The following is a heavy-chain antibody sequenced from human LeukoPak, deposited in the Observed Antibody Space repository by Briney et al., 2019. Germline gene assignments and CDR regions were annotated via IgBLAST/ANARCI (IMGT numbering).Heavy chain of an antibody. CDR2: IKEDGSEK. J-gene: IGHJ4*02. D-gene: IGHD3-22*01. Sequence: GGSLRLSCVASRFTLRNYWMSWFRQAPGKGLEWVANIKEDGSEKYYVDSMKGRFTISRDNAKNSLYLQMNSLRAEDTAVYYCARGRVKIEYWGQGTLVTVSS. V-gene: IGHV3-7*03. CDR1: RFTLRNYW. CDR3: ARGRVKIEY.